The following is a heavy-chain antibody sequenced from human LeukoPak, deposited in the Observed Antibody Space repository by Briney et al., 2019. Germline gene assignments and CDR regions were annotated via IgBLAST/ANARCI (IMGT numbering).Heavy chain of an antibody. CDR1: GYTFTSYA. D-gene: IGHD3-3*01. CDR3: ARGRARDFWSGYPIYYFDY. CDR2: ISAYNGNT. J-gene: IGHJ4*02. Sequence: GASVKVSCKTSGYTFTSYAISWVRQAPGQGLEWMGWISAYNGNTNYAQNLQGRVTMTTDTSTSTVYMEVRSLRSDDTAVYYCARGRARDFWSGYPIYYFDYWGQGTLVTVSS. V-gene: IGHV1-18*01.